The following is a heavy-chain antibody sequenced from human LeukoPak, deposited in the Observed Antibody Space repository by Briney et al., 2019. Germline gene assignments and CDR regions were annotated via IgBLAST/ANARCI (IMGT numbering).Heavy chain of an antibody. D-gene: IGHD3-22*01. J-gene: IGHJ4*02. Sequence: GGSLRLSCAASGFTFSVYAMSWVRQAPGKGLEWVSAISGSGGTAYYADSVKGRFTISRDNSKNTLYLQMNSLRAEDTAVYYCAKKGYYDGSGYYMYYFDHWGQGTLVTVSS. V-gene: IGHV3-23*01. CDR2: ISGSGGTA. CDR3: AKKGYYDGSGYYMYYFDH. CDR1: GFTFSVYA.